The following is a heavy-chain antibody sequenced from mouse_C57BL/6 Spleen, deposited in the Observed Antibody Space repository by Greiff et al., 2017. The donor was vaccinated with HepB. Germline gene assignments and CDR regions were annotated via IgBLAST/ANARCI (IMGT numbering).Heavy chain of an antibody. D-gene: IGHD1-1*01. CDR1: GYTFTSYW. Sequence: QVQLQQSGAELAKPGASVKLSCKASGYTFTSYWMHWVKQRPGQGLEWIGYINPSSGYTKYNQKFKDKATLTADKSSSTAYMQLSSLTYEDSAVYYCARDYYGSSNNFDYWGQGTTLTVSS. CDR2: INPSSGYT. CDR3: ARDYYGSSNNFDY. V-gene: IGHV1-7*01. J-gene: IGHJ2*01.